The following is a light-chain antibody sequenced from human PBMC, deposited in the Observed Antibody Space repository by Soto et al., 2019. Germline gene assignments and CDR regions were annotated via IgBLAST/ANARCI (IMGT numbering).Light chain of an antibody. CDR2: GAS. V-gene: IGKV3-20*01. CDR3: QQYGSSPLT. Sequence: EIVLTQSPGTLSLSPGERATLSCRASQSVSNNYLAWYQQKPGQAPRLLIYGASSRATGIPDRFSGSGSATDFTLTISRLEPEDFAVYYCQQYGSSPLTFGGGTKVEIK. CDR1: QSVSNNY. J-gene: IGKJ4*01.